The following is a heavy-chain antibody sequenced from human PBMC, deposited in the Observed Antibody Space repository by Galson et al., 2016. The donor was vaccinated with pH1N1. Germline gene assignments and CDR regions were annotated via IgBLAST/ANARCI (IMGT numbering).Heavy chain of an antibody. CDR1: GYSLTNYW. CDR2: IYLSDSHT. V-gene: IGHV5-51*01. CDR3: ARRDSRYGMDV. Sequence: QSGAEVKKPGESLRISCEGFGYSLTNYWIVWVRQMPGKGLEWMGIIYLSDSHTTYSPSFQGQVTISADKSISPAYLERSSLKASDTAMYYCARRDSRYGMDVWGQGTTVTVSS. J-gene: IGHJ6*02. D-gene: IGHD3-22*01.